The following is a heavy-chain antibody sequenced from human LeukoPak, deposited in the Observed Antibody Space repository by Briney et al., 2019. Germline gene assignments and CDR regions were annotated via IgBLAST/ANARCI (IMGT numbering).Heavy chain of an antibody. J-gene: IGHJ4*02. CDR2: ISASGGST. CDR3: ARAPTSYFDY. CDR1: GFTFSSSA. Sequence: GGSLRLSCAASGFTFSSSAMSWVRQVPGKGLEWVSGISASGGSTSYADSVRGRFTISRDNSKNTLYLQMNSLRAEDTAVYYCARAPTSYFDYWAREPWSPSPQ. V-gene: IGHV3-23*01.